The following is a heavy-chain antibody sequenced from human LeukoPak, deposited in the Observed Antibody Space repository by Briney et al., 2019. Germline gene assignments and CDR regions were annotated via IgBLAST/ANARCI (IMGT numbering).Heavy chain of an antibody. Sequence: PGGSLRLSCAASGFTFSSHWMSWVRQAPGKGLEWVANIKQDGSEKYYVDSVKGRFTISRDNAKNSLYLQMNSLRAEDTAVYYCARSVDYWGQGTLVTVSS. CDR2: IKQDGSEK. CDR1: GFTFSSHW. V-gene: IGHV3-7*01. CDR3: ARSVDY. J-gene: IGHJ4*02.